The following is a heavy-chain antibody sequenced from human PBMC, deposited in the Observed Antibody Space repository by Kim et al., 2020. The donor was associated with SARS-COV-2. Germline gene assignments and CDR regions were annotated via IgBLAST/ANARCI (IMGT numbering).Heavy chain of an antibody. J-gene: IGHJ6*02. V-gene: IGHV3-9*01. D-gene: IGHD3-10*01. CDR1: GFTFDDYA. CDR3: AKDNCFGELCYYYYGMDV. Sequence: GGSLRLSCAASGFTFDDYAMHWVRQAPGKGLEWVSGISWNSGSIGYADSVKGRFTISRDNAKNSLYLQMNSLRAEDTALYYCAKDNCFGELCYYYYGMDVWGQGTTVTVSS. CDR2: ISWNSGSI.